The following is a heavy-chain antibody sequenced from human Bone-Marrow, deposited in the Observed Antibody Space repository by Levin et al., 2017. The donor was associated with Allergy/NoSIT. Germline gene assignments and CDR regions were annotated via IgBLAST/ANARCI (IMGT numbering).Heavy chain of an antibody. CDR1: GGTFSTYA. Sequence: KISCKASGGTFSTYAITWVRQAPGQGLEWMGRILPILGTTNYAQKFQGRVTITADKPTSTAYLELSSLRYEDAAVYYCARGIGLALSHDIEVVPGGHGDYYYGLDVWGQGTRVTVSS. D-gene: IGHD2-2*01. J-gene: IGHJ6*02. V-gene: IGHV1-69*06. CDR2: ILPILGTT. CDR3: ARGIGLALSHDIEVVPGGHGDYYYGLDV.